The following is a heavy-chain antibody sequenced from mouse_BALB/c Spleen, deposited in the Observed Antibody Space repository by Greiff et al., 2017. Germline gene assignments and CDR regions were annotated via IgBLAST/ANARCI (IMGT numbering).Heavy chain of an antibody. J-gene: IGHJ4*01. CDR3: SYDEEAMDY. Sequence: VQLQQSGTVLARPGASVKMSCKASGYTFTSYWMHWVKRRPGQGLEWIGAIYPGNSDTSYNQKFKGKAKLTAVTSTSTAYMELSSLTNEDSAVYYCSYDEEAMDYWGQGTSVTVSS. CDR1: GYTFTSYW. CDR2: IYPGNSDT. D-gene: IGHD2-12*01. V-gene: IGHV1-5*01.